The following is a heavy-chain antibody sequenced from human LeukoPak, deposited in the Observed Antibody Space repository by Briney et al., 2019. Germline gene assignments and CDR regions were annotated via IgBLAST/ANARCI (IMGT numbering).Heavy chain of an antibody. V-gene: IGHV1-69*13. CDR1: GGTFSSYA. CDR2: IIPIFGTA. D-gene: IGHD5-12*01. Sequence: SVKVSCKASGGTFSSYAISWVRQAPGQGLEWMGGIIPIFGTANYAQKFQGRVTITADESTSTAYMELSSLRSEDTAVYYCARVDSGYELSGYFDYWGQGTLVTVSS. J-gene: IGHJ4*02. CDR3: ARVDSGYELSGYFDY.